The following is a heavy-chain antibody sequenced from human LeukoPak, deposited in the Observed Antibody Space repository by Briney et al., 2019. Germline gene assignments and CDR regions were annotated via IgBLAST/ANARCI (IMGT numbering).Heavy chain of an antibody. V-gene: IGHV4-34*01. J-gene: IGHJ4*02. CDR2: INHSGST. D-gene: IGHD2-2*02. CDR3: ARARGGYCSSTSCYTGRYYFDY. CDR1: GGSFSGYY. Sequence: PSETLSLTCVFYGGSFSGYYWSGLRQPPGKGLEGIGEINHSGSTNYNPSLKSRVTISVDTSKNQFSLKLSSVTAADTAVYYCARARGGYCSSTSCYTGRYYFDYWGQGTLVTVSS.